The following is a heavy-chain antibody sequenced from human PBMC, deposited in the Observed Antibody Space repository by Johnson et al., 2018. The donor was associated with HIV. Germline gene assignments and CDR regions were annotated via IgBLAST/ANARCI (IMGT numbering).Heavy chain of an antibody. CDR1: YA. CDR3: AKDGAGPDAFDI. J-gene: IGHJ3*02. V-gene: IGHV3-23*01. CDR2: ISGSGGST. Sequence: YAMSWVRQAPGKGLEWVSAISGSGGSTYYADSVKGRFTISRDNSKNTLYLQMNSLRAEDTAVYYCAKDGAGPDAFDIWGQGTMVTVSP. D-gene: IGHD3-16*01.